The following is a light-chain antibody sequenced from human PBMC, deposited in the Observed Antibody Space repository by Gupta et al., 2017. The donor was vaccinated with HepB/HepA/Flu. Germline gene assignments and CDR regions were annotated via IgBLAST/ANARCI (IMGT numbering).Light chain of an antibody. Sequence: DIVMTQSPDSLAVSLGERATINCKSSQSVLYSSNNKTYLAWYQQKPGQPPKLLIYWASTRESGVPDRFSGSGSGTDFTLTISSLQAEDVAVYYCQQYYSTLCSFGQGTKLEIK. V-gene: IGKV4-1*01. CDR1: QSVLYSSNNKTY. CDR2: WAS. J-gene: IGKJ2*04. CDR3: QQYYSTLCS.